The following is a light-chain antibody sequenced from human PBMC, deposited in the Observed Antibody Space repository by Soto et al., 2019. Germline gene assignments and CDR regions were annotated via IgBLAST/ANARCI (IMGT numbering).Light chain of an antibody. CDR1: LLAKKY. V-gene: IGLV3-27*01. CDR2: KDT. CDR3: YSAADNTLGI. J-gene: IGLJ2*01. Sequence: SYELTQPSSVSVSPGQTARITCSGDLLAKKYVRWFQQKPGQAPVVVIYKDTERPSGIPDRFSGSTSGTTVTLTISGAHLADEADYYCYSAADNTLGIFGGGTKLTVL.